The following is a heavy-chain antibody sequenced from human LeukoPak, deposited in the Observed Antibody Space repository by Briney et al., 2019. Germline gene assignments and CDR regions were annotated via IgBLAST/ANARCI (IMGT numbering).Heavy chain of an antibody. CDR1: GFTFSSYW. D-gene: IGHD2-2*01. J-gene: IGHJ4*02. V-gene: IGHV3-74*01. Sequence: PGGSLRLSCAASGFTFSSYWMHWVRQAPGKGLVWVSRINSDGSSTSYADSVKGRFTISRDNAKNTLYLQMNSLRAEDTAVYYCARDRSPVVVPAANVWGYWGQGTLVTVSS. CDR3: ARDRSPVVVPAANVWGY. CDR2: INSDGSST.